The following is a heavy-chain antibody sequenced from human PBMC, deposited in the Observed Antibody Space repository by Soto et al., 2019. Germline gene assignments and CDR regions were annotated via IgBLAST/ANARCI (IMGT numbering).Heavy chain of an antibody. CDR1: GGSIRSYY. CDR2: INHSGST. J-gene: IGHJ4*02. V-gene: IGHV4-34*01. Sequence: SETLSLTCTVSGGSIRSYYWSWIRQPPGKGLEWIGEINHSGSTNYNPPLKSRVTISVDTSKNQFSLKLSSVTAADTAVYYCAIPDYWGQGTQVTVSX. CDR3: AIPDY.